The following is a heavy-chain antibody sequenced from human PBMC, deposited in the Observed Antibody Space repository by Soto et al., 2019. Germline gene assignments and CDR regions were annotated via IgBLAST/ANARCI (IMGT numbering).Heavy chain of an antibody. V-gene: IGHV3-23*01. CDR2: INGNGGSK. CDR3: TKDQFSTGWYNDYLYDFDD. D-gene: IGHD3-16*01. J-gene: IGHJ4*02. CDR1: GFTFSRYC. Sequence: PGGSLRLSCAASGFTFSRYCMTWIRQAPGKGLEWVSAINGNGGSKYYADPVKGRFTISRDNSWNTMYLQMNNLRAEDTAVYYCTKDQFSTGWYNDYLYDFDDWGKGILVTVSS.